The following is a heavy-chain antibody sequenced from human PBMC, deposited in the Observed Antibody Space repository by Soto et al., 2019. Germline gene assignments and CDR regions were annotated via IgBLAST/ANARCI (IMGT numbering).Heavy chain of an antibody. CDR3: ARHVSYYYGSGRPTSFDP. CDR1: GYTFTSYG. V-gene: IGHV1-18*01. Sequence: GASVKVSCKASGYTFTSYGISWVRQAPGQGLEWMGWISAYNGNTNYAQKLQGRVTMTTDTSTSTAYMELRSLRSDDTAVYYCARHVSYYYGSGRPTSFDPWGQGTLVTVSS. J-gene: IGHJ5*02. CDR2: ISAYNGNT. D-gene: IGHD3-10*01.